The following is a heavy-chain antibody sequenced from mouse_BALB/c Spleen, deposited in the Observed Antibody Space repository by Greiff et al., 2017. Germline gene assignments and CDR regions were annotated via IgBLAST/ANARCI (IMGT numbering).Heavy chain of an antibody. CDR1: GFTFSSFG. D-gene: IGHD1-2*01. CDR3: AREGNYYGSWFAY. V-gene: IGHV5-6-5*01. J-gene: IGHJ3*01. CDR2: ISSGGST. Sequence: EVQVVESGGGLVQPGGSRKLSCAASGFTFSSFGMHWVRQAPEKGLEWVAYISSGGSTYYPDSVKGRFTISRDNARNILYLQMSSLRSEDTAMYYCAREGNYYGSWFAYWGQGTLVTVSA.